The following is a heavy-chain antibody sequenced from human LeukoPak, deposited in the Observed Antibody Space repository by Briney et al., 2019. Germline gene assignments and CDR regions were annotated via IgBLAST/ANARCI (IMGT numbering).Heavy chain of an antibody. D-gene: IGHD6-13*01. CDR1: GGSIRSNF. J-gene: IGHJ5*02. CDR2: IHHSGGA. CDR3: ATVREALGAAGTWFDL. V-gene: IGHV4-59*01. Sequence: SETLSLTCSVSGGSIRSNFWTWIRRPPGKGLEWIEYIHHSGGANYNPSLKSRVTMSVDTSNNQLSLKLSSVSAADTAIYYCATVREALGAAGTWFDLWGHGTLVTVSS.